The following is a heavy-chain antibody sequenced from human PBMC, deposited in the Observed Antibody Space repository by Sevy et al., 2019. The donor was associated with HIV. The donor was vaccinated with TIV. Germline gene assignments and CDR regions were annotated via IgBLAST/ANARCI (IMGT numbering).Heavy chain of an antibody. J-gene: IGHJ6*02. V-gene: IGHV3-15*01. Sequence: GGSLRLSCAASGFTFSNAWMSWVRQAPGKGPEWVGRIKSKTDGGTTDYAAPVKGRFTISRDDSKNTLYLQMNSLKTEDTAVYYCTTGPPELLYYYYGIDVWGQGTTVTVSS. CDR3: TTGPPELLYYYYGIDV. CDR1: GFTFSNAW. CDR2: IKSKTDGGTT. D-gene: IGHD2-21*02.